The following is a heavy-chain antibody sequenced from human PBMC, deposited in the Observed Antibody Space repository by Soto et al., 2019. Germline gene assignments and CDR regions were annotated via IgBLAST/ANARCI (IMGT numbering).Heavy chain of an antibody. V-gene: IGHV3-48*03. D-gene: IGHD2-21*01. CDR2: ISSSGSTI. Sequence: SLRLSCAASGFTFSSYEMNWVRQAPGKGLECVSYISSSGSTIYYADSVKGRFTISRDNAKNSLYLQMTSLRAEDTAVYYCAGHSRYSHPLYYYGMDVWGQGTTVTVSS. CDR1: GFTFSSYE. J-gene: IGHJ6*02. CDR3: AGHSRYSHPLYYYGMDV.